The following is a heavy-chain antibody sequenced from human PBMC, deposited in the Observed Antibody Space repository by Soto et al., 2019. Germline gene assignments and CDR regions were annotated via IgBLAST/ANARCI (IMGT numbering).Heavy chain of an antibody. J-gene: IGHJ6*02. CDR1: GGTFSRYT. Sequence: QVQLVQSGPEVKKPGSSVKVSCKASGGTFSRYTLNWVRQAPGHGLEWMGGILPIFRTANYAQNFHGRVTITADESTTTAYMELSSLRSEDTAVYYCARKGDCSETSVGNEYVVPSYDYGMDVWGQGTTVTVSS. CDR2: ILPIFRTA. D-gene: IGHD2-21*01. V-gene: IGHV1-69*01. CDR3: ARKGDCSETSVGNEYVVPSYDYGMDV.